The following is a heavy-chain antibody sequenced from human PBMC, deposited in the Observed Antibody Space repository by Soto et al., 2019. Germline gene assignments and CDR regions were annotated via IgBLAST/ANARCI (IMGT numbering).Heavy chain of an antibody. V-gene: IGHV3-23*01. D-gene: IGHD6-13*01. Sequence: EVQLLESGGGLVQPGGSLRLSCAASGFTFSSYAMSWVRQAPGKGLEWVSVISGSGDSTYYADSVTGRFTISRDNSKNTLYMKMNSLRAEDTAVYYCAKDRGVAAAGSTHVYGMACWGQGTRVTVSS. CDR3: AKDRGVAAAGSTHVYGMAC. J-gene: IGHJ6*02. CDR2: ISGSGDST. CDR1: GFTFSSYA.